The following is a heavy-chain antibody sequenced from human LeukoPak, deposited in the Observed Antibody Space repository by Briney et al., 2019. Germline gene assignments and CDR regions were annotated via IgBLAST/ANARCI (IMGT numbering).Heavy chain of an antibody. CDR1: GYTFTSYY. J-gene: IGHJ5*02. CDR3: ARDKGVTMVRENWFDP. CDR2: INPSGGST. V-gene: IGHV1-46*01. Sequence: ASVKVSCKASGYTFTSYYMHWVRQAPGQGLEWMGIINPSGGSTSYAQKFQGRVTMTRETSTSTVYMELSSLRSEDTAVYYCARDKGVTMVRENWFDPWGQGTLVTVSS. D-gene: IGHD3-10*01.